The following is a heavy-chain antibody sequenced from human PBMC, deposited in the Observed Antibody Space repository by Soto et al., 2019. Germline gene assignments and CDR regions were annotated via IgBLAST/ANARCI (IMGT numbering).Heavy chain of an antibody. CDR1: GFTFSDYY. V-gene: IGHV3-11*05. Sequence: QVQLVESGGGLVKPGGSLRLSCAASGFTFSDYYMSWIRQAPGKGLEWVSYISSSSSYTNYADSVKGRFTISRDNAKNSLYLQMNSLRAEDTAVYYCAREVRGLMATTTGNWFAPWGQGTLVTVSS. D-gene: IGHD1-1*01. CDR2: ISSSSSYT. CDR3: AREVRGLMATTTGNWFAP. J-gene: IGHJ5*02.